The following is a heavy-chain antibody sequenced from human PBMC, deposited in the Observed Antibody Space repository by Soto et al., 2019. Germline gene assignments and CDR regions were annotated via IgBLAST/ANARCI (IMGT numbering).Heavy chain of an antibody. CDR1: GFTFSSYA. Sequence: PGGSLRLSCAASGFTFSSYAMSWVRQAPGKGLEWVSAISGSGGSTYYADSVKGRFTISRDNSKNTLYLQMNSLRAEDTAVYYCAKDAFRYYYDSSGYSPFDYWGQGTLVTVSS. CDR3: AKDAFRYYYDSSGYSPFDY. V-gene: IGHV3-23*01. CDR2: ISGSGGST. D-gene: IGHD3-22*01. J-gene: IGHJ4*02.